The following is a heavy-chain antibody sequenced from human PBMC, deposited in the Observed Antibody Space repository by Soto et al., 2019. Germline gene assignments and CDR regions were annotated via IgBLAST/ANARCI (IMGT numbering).Heavy chain of an antibody. CDR3: TTDLPWTYGALGY. D-gene: IGHD1-7*01. Sequence: GGSLRLSCAASGFIFNNAWMTWVRQAPGKGLEWVGRIKSKTDGETIDYAAPVKGRFTISRDDLENTLYLQMNSLKTDDTGVYYCTTDLPWTYGALGYWGQGTLVTVSS. CDR1: GFIFNNAW. CDR2: IKSKTDGETI. V-gene: IGHV3-15*01. J-gene: IGHJ4*02.